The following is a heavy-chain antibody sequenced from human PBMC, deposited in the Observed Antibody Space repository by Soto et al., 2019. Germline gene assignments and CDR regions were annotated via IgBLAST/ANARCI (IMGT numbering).Heavy chain of an antibody. V-gene: IGHV3-64*04. CDR3: ARAGYCSGGSCFFDY. D-gene: IGHD2-15*01. Sequence: GGSLRLSCSASGFTFSSYAMHWVRQAPGKGLEDWSAISSNGGSTYYADSVKGRFTISRDNSKNTLYLEMNSLRAGDTAVYSCARAGYCSGGSCFFDYWGQGTLVTVSS. J-gene: IGHJ4*02. CDR2: ISSNGGST. CDR1: GFTFSSYA.